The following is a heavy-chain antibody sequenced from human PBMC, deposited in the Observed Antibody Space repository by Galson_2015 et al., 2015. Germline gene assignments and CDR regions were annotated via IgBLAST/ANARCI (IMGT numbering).Heavy chain of an antibody. J-gene: IGHJ4*02. V-gene: IGHV1-3*01. D-gene: IGHD4/OR15-4a*01. Sequence: SVKVSCKASGYTFTSYAMHWVRQAPGQRLEWMGWINAGNGNTKYSQKFQGRVTITRDTSASTAYMELSSLRSEDTAVYYCARPHYGGPNPAREARSMYYFVYWGQGTLVTVSS. CDR3: ARPHYGGPNPAREARSMYYFVY. CDR1: GYTFTSYA. CDR2: INAGNGNT.